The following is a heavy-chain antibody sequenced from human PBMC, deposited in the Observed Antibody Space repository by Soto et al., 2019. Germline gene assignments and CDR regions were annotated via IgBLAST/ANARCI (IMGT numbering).Heavy chain of an antibody. V-gene: IGHV4-34*01. Sequence: SETLSLTCAVYGGSFSGYYWSWIRQPPGKGLEWIGEINHSGSTNYNPSLKSRVTISVDTSKNQFSLKLSSVTAADTAVYYCAIPSRGIPAAPSRWGQGTLVTVSS. CDR3: AIPSRGIPAAPSR. D-gene: IGHD2-2*01. J-gene: IGHJ4*02. CDR2: INHSGST. CDR1: GGSFSGYY.